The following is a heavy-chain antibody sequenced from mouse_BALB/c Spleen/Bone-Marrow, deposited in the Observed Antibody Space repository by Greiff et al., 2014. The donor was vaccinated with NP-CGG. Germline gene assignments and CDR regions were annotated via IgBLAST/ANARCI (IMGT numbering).Heavy chain of an antibody. V-gene: IGHV1S81*02. D-gene: IGHD2-4*01. CDR1: GYTFTSYY. J-gene: IGHJ2*01. CDR2: INPSNGGT. Sequence: VQLVESGAELVKPGASVKLSCKASGYTFTSYYMYWVKQRPGQGLEWIGGINPSNGGTNFNEKFKSKATLTVDKSSSTAYMQLSSLTSEDSAVYYCTRSTMITYFDYWGQGTTLTVSS. CDR3: TRSTMITYFDY.